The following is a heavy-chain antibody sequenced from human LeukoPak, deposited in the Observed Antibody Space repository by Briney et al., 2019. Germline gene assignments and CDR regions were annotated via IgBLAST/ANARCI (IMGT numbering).Heavy chain of an antibody. Sequence: PGGSLRLSCAVSAFTFSSYGMHWVRQAPGKGLEWVAVIWYDGSNKYYADSVKGRFTISRDNSKNTLYLQMNSLRTEDTAVYYCARDHRGLRKYYFDYWGQGTLVTVSS. V-gene: IGHV3-33*01. CDR2: IWYDGSNK. CDR3: ARDHRGLRKYYFDY. D-gene: IGHD4-17*01. J-gene: IGHJ4*02. CDR1: AFTFSSYG.